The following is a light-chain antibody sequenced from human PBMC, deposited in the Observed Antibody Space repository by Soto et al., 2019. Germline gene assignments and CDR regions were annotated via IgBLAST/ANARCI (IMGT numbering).Light chain of an antibody. J-gene: IGKJ3*01. Sequence: ESVLTQSPATLSLSPGERATLSCRASQSVSSYLAWYQQKPGQAPRLLIYDASNRATGIPARFSGSGSGTDFTPTISSLEPEDFAVYYCQQRSNWVTFGPGTKGIS. V-gene: IGKV3-11*01. CDR1: QSVSSY. CDR3: QQRSNWVT. CDR2: DAS.